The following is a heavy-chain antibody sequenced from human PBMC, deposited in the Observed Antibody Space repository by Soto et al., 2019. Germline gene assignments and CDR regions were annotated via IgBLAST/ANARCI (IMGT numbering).Heavy chain of an antibody. Sequence: PGESLKISCKGSGYSFTSYWIGWVRQMPGKGLEWMGIIYPGDSDTRYSPSFRGQVTISADKSISTAYLQWSSLKASDTAMYYCARHHYDFWSGYNYYMDVWGKGTTVTVSS. J-gene: IGHJ6*03. CDR3: ARHHYDFWSGYNYYMDV. V-gene: IGHV5-51*01. CDR2: IYPGDSDT. CDR1: GYSFTSYW. D-gene: IGHD3-3*01.